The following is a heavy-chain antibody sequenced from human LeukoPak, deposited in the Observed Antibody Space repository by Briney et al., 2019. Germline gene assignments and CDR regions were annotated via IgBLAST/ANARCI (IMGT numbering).Heavy chain of an antibody. V-gene: IGHV3-30-3*01. CDR3: ARGFWTGVEY. J-gene: IGHJ4*02. D-gene: IGHD3/OR15-3a*01. Sequence: SGGSLRLSCAASGFTFSSYAMHWVRQAPGKGLEWVAVISYDGSNKYYADSVKGRFTISRDNSKNTLYLQMNSLRAEDTAVYYCARGFWTGVEYWGQGALVTVSS. CDR1: GFTFSSYA. CDR2: ISYDGSNK.